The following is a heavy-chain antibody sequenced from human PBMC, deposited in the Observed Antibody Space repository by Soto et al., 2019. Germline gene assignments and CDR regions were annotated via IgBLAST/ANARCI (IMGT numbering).Heavy chain of an antibody. J-gene: IGHJ4*02. V-gene: IGHV3-23*01. CDR1: GFTFWSYC. D-gene: IGHD1-1*01. CDR2: SGRGGPA. Sequence: EVQLLVSGGGLVQPGGSLRLSCEASGFTFWSYCMTWVRQASGKGLEWVSGSGRGGPAFYSDSVKGRFTISRDNSRNTLYLQLHSLRVDDTAVYFCAKATGTTLYWGQGTLVTVSS. CDR3: AKATGTTLY.